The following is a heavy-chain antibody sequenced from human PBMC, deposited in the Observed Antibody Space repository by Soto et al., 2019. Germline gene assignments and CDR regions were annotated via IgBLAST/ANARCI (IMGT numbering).Heavy chain of an antibody. CDR3: ARDGVVVPAAIFWFDP. CDR1: GFTFACKS. J-gene: IGHJ5*02. Sequence: SWEACGFTFACKSLRSVCHAPRKRLEWMGWINAGNGNTKYSQKFQGRVTITRDTSASTAYMELSSLRSEDTAVYYCARDGVVVPAAIFWFDPWGQGTLVTVSS. V-gene: IGHV1-3*01. CDR2: INAGNGNT. D-gene: IGHD2-2*01.